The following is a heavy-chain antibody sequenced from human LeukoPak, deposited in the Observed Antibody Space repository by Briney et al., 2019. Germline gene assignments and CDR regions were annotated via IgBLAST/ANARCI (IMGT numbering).Heavy chain of an antibody. D-gene: IGHD3-22*01. CDR2: IYDSGST. J-gene: IGHJ4*02. V-gene: IGHV4-59*01. CDR1: GGSMSSYY. Sequence: PSETLSLTCTVSGGSMSSYYWSWIRQPPGKGLEWIGNIYDSGSTNYNPSLKSRLTISVDTSKNQCSLKLSSVTAADTAVYYCARQSISGSSLSYFDYWGQGTLVNVSS. CDR3: ARQSISGSSLSYFDY.